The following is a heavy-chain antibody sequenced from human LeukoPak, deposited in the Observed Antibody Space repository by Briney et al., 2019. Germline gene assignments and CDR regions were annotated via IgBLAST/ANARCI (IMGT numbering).Heavy chain of an antibody. CDR3: ARSIRPYSSGWYVIYFDY. Sequence: GASVKVSCKASGYTFTSYAMNWVRQAPGQGLEWMGWINTNTGNPTYAQGFTGRFVFSLDTSVSTAYLQISSLKAEDTAVYYCARSIRPYSSGWYVIYFDYWGQGILVTVSS. CDR2: INTNTGNP. D-gene: IGHD6-19*01. V-gene: IGHV7-4-1*02. J-gene: IGHJ4*02. CDR1: GYTFTSYA.